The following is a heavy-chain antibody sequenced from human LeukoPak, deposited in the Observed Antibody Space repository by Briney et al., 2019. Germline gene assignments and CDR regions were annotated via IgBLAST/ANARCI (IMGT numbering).Heavy chain of an antibody. CDR2: ISSIGGGT. J-gene: IGHJ4*02. D-gene: IGHD3/OR15-3a*01. Sequence: PGGSLRLSCSASGCTSGTFAMHWVRQAPGKGLEYISTISSIGGGTDYADSVKGRFTISRDNSKNTLFLQMSSLRAEDTAVYYCVKFPDWWGQGTLVTVSS. CDR1: GCTSGTFA. V-gene: IGHV3-64D*09. CDR3: VKFPDW.